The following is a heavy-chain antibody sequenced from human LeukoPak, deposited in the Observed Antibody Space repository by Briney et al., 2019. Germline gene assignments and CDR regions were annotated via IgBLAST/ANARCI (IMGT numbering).Heavy chain of an antibody. CDR2: ISPYNGNT. J-gene: IGHJ6*02. Sequence: GASVKVSCKASGYTFTSYGISWVRQAPGQGLDWMGWISPYNGNTNYAQKLQGRVTMTTDTSTSTAYMELRSLRSDDTAVYYRARDSRQQLFYYYYGMDVWGQGTTVTVSS. CDR1: GYTFTSYG. D-gene: IGHD6-13*01. CDR3: ARDSRQQLFYYYYGMDV. V-gene: IGHV1-18*01.